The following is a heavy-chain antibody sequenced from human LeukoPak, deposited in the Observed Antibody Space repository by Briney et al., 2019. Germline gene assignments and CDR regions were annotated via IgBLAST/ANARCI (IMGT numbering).Heavy chain of an antibody. CDR3: ARDGRITIFGVVIIQAFDI. Sequence: SETLSLTCTVSGGSISSYYWSWIRQPAGKGLEWIGRIYTSGSTNYNPSLKSRVTMSVDTSKNQFSLKLSSVTAADTAVYYCARDGRITIFGVVIIQAFDIWGQGTMVTVSS. J-gene: IGHJ3*02. CDR1: GGSISSYY. D-gene: IGHD3-3*01. CDR2: IYTSGST. V-gene: IGHV4-4*07.